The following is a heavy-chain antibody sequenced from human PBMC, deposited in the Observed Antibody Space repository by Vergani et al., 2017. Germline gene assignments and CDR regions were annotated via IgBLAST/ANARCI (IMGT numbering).Heavy chain of an antibody. CDR3: ARDLRLLYNRFDP. J-gene: IGHJ5*02. CDR2: TWYDGNNK. V-gene: IGHV3-33*01. Sequence: QVQLVESGGGVVQPGRSLRLYCAASGFTFNQYGMHWVRQAPGKGLEWVAVTWYDGNNKQYADSVKGRFTISRDNSKSTRYLQMNSLRDEDTGVYYCARDLRLLYNRFDPWGQGTLVTVSS. D-gene: IGHD1-14*01. CDR1: GFTFNQYG.